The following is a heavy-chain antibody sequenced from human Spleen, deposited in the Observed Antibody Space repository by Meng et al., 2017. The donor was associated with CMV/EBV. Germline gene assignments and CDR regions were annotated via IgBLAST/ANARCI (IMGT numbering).Heavy chain of an antibody. V-gene: IGHV3-33*06. Sequence: GESLKISCAASGFSFNSYGMHWVRQAPGKGLEWVAVIWYDGTEKYYADSVKGRFTISRDNSKNTLYLQMNSLRAEDTAVYYCAKDGAGGVSYFDLWGRGTLVTVSS. CDR1: GFSFNSYG. J-gene: IGHJ2*01. CDR2: IWYDGTEK. CDR3: AKDGAGGVSYFDL. D-gene: IGHD2-8*01.